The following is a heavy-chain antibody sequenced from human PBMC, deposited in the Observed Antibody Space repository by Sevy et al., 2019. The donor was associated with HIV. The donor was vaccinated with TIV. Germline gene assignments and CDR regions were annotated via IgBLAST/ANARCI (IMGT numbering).Heavy chain of an antibody. CDR3: AGGETTMITDLDY. CDR2: VTSDGTT. D-gene: IGHD3-16*01. J-gene: IGHJ4*02. CDR1: GLTLTTTG. V-gene: IGHV3-23*01. Sequence: GGSLRLSCAASGLTLTTTGMSWVRQAPGKGLEWVAGVTSDGTTYYADSVRDRFTVSRDNSKNTLYLQLNGLRADDTAVFYCAGGETTMITDLDYWGQGTLVTVSS.